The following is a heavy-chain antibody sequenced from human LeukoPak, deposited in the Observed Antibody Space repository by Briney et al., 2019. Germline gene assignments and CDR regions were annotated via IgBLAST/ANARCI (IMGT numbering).Heavy chain of an antibody. J-gene: IGHJ5*02. CDR1: GFTFSSYG. CDR3: AKDDSSHTDGFDP. V-gene: IGHV3-30*02. CDR2: IRYDGSNK. Sequence: GGSLRLSCAASGFTFSSYGMHWVRQAPGKGLEWVAFIRYDGSNKYYADSVKGRFTISRDNSKNTLYLQMNSLRAEDTAVYYCAKDDSSHTDGFDPWGQGTLVTVSS. D-gene: IGHD6-13*01.